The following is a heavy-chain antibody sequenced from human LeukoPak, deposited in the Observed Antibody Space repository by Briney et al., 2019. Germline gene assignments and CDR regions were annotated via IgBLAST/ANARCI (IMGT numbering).Heavy chain of an antibody. CDR1: GGSFSGYY. D-gene: IGHD3-22*01. CDR2: INHSGST. V-gene: IGHV4-34*01. J-gene: IGHJ4*02. Sequence: PPETLSLTCAVYGGSFSGYYWSWIRQPPGKGLEWIGEINHSGSTNYNPSLKSRVTISVDTSKNQFSLKLSSVTAADTAVYYCARSTDYYDSSGYHKGTLDYWGQGTLVTVSS. CDR3: ARSTDYYDSSGYHKGTLDY.